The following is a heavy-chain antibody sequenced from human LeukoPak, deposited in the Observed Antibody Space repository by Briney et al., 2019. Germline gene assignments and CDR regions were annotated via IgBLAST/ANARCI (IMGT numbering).Heavy chain of an antibody. CDR2: IIPIFGTA. D-gene: IGHD5-18*01. J-gene: IGHJ3*02. V-gene: IGHV1-69*05. CDR1: GGTFSSYA. Sequence: ASVKVSCKASGGTFSSYAISWVRQAPGQGLEWMGRIIPIFGTANYAQKFQGRVTITTDESTSTAYMELSSLRSEDTAVYYCARNGGYSYGSSLTRGAFDIWGQGTMVTVSS. CDR3: ARNGGYSYGSSLTRGAFDI.